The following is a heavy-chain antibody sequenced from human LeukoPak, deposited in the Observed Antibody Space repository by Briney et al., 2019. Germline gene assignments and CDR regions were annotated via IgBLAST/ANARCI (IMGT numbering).Heavy chain of an antibody. CDR2: IYTSGST. V-gene: IGHV4-4*07. Sequence: SETLSLTCTVSGGSISSYYWSWIRQPAGKGLEWIGRIYTSGSTNSNPSLKSRVTMSVDTSKNQFSLKLSSVTAADTAVYYCARRYCSGGSCYNDYWGQGTLVTVSS. J-gene: IGHJ4*02. CDR3: ARRYCSGGSCYNDY. D-gene: IGHD2-15*01. CDR1: GGSISSYY.